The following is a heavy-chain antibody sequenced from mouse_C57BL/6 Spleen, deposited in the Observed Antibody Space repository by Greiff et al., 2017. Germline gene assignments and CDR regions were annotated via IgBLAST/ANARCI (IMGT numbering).Heavy chain of an antibody. CDR2: IYPGSGST. Sequence: QVQLQQPGAELVKPGASVKMSCKASGYTFTSYWITWVKQRPGQGLEWIGDIYPGSGSTNYNEKFKSKATLTVDTSSSTAYMQLSSLTSEDSAVYYCARFYYGKSYYYAMDYWGQGTSVTVSS. CDR1: GYTFTSYW. CDR3: ARFYYGKSYYYAMDY. V-gene: IGHV1-55*01. D-gene: IGHD2-1*01. J-gene: IGHJ4*01.